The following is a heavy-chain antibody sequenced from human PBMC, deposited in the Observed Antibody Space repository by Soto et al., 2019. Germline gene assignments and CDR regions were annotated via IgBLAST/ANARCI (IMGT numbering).Heavy chain of an antibody. D-gene: IGHD3-22*01. CDR1: GYTFTDYG. Sequence: QVQLVQSGAEVKKPGASVKVSCKTSGYTFTDYGISWVRQAPGQGLEWMGWISPYNGNTNYAQKLQGRVTMTTDTSASTAYVELRSLRSDDTAVYYCARVDSSDCYGGRWFDPWGQGTLVTVSS. CDR2: ISPYNGNT. V-gene: IGHV1-18*01. CDR3: ARVDSSDCYGGRWFDP. J-gene: IGHJ5*02.